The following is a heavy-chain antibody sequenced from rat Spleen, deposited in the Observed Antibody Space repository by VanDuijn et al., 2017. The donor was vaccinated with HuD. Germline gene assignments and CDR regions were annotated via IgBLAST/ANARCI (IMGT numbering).Heavy chain of an antibody. D-gene: IGHD1-4*01. Sequence: EVQLVESGGGLVQPGRSLNLSCAASGFTFSNYGMAWVRQTPTKGLEWVASISTGGGNTYYRDSVKGRFTISRDNARGTLYLQMDSLRSEDTATYYCARVGTRVSRFAYWGQGTLVTVSS. CDR2: ISTGGGNT. CDR3: ARVGTRVSRFAY. V-gene: IGHV5S13*01. CDR1: GFTFSNYG. J-gene: IGHJ3*01.